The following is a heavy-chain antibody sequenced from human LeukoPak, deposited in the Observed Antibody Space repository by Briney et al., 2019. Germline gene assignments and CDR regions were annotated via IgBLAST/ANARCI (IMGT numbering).Heavy chain of an antibody. V-gene: IGHV3-30*18. CDR2: ISYDGSNK. CDR3: AKRQLGHIDY. J-gene: IGHJ4*02. Sequence: GGSLRLSCAASGFTFSNYGMHWVRQAPGKGLEWLAVISYDGSNKYYAVSVKGRFTISRDNSKNTLYLQMNSLRAEDTAVYYCAKRQLGHIDYWGQGTLVIVSS. CDR1: GFTFSNYG. D-gene: IGHD6-6*01.